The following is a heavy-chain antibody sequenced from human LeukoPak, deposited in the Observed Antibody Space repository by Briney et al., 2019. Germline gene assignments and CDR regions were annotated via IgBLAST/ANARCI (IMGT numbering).Heavy chain of an antibody. CDR2: IRYDGSNK. Sequence: GGSLRLSCAASGFTFSSYGMHWVRQAPGKGLEWVAFIRYDGSNKYYADSVKGRFTISRDNSKNTLYLQMNSLRAEDTAVYYCAKGAPRYCSGGSCYGTWDWGQGTLVTVSS. J-gene: IGHJ4*02. CDR3: AKGAPRYCSGGSCYGTWD. V-gene: IGHV3-30*02. CDR1: GFTFSSYG. D-gene: IGHD2-15*01.